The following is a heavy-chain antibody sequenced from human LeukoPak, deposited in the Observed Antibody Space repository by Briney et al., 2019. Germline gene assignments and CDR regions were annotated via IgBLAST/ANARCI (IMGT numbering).Heavy chain of an antibody. CDR2: IFYSGST. V-gene: IGHV4-59*08. Sequence: TTSETLSLTCTVSGGSISSYYWSWIRQPPGQGLEWIGYIFYSGSTNYNPSLKSRVTMSVDTSNKQFSLRLSSVTAADTALYYCGRLSTRFCSGGTCYTNGAVGIWGQGTRVTVSS. J-gene: IGHJ3*02. CDR3: GRLSTRFCSGGTCYTNGAVGI. CDR1: GGSISSYY. D-gene: IGHD2-15*01.